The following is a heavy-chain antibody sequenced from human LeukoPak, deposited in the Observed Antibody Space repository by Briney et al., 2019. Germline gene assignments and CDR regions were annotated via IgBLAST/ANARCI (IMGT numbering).Heavy chain of an antibody. CDR2: IFPSGGEI. J-gene: IGHJ6*03. CDR1: GFNFGRNW. CDR3: ARDRGRYYMDV. D-gene: IGHD6-25*01. V-gene: IGHV3-21*01. Sequence: PGGSLRLSCAASGFNFGRNWMDWVRQPPGKGLEWVSSIFPSGGEIHYADSVRGRFTISRDNSKSILSLQMNSLRAGDTAVYYCARDRGRYYMDVWGKGTTVTISS.